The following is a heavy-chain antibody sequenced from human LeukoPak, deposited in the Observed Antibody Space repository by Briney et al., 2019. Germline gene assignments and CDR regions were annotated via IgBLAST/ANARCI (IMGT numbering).Heavy chain of an antibody. J-gene: IGHJ4*02. CDR3: ARMPYYYGSGSYYMNRKHSGYYFDC. CDR1: GGSISSGSYN. Sequence: ASETLSLTCTVSGGSISSGSYNWGWVRQPPGKGLEWIGSFDNSGSTNYSPSLKSRVTISVDTSKNQFSLKLSSVTAADTAVYYCARMPYYYGSGSYYMNRKHSGYYFDCWGQGTLVTVSS. D-gene: IGHD3-10*01. CDR2: FDNSGST. V-gene: IGHV4-39*07.